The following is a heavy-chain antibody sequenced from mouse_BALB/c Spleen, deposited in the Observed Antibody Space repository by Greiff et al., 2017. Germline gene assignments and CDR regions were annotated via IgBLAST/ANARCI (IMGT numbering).Heavy chain of an antibody. CDR3: ARQLGLPFAY. J-gene: IGHJ3*01. CDR1: GFSLTSYG. Sequence: QVQLQQSGPGLVQPSQSLSITCTVSGFSLTSYGVHWVRQSPGKGLEWLGVIWSGGSTDYNAAFISRLSISKDNSKSQVFFKMNSLQANDTAIYYCARQLGLPFAYWGQGTLVTVSA. V-gene: IGHV2-2*02. CDR2: IWSGGST. D-gene: IGHD3-1*01.